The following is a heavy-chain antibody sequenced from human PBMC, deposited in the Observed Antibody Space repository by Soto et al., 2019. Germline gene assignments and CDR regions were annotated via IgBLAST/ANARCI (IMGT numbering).Heavy chain of an antibody. CDR3: ASEGVAPYYYYGMDI. CDR1: GYTFTRSG. V-gene: IGHV1-18*01. D-gene: IGHD5-12*01. J-gene: IGHJ6*02. Sequence: ASVKVSCKASGYTFTRSGISWARQAPGQGPEWMGWISSYNGDTNYAQTFQGRVTMTTDTSTSTAYMELRSLRSDDTAAYYCASEGVAPYYYYGMDIWGQ. CDR2: ISSYNGDT.